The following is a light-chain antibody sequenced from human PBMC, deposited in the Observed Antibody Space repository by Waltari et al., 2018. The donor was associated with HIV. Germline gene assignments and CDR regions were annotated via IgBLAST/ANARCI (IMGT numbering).Light chain of an antibody. J-gene: IGLJ3*02. CDR2: QDK. CDR1: KLGDRY. CDR3: QSYDSSLGGSV. V-gene: IGLV3-1*01. Sequence: SYELTQLPSVSVSPGQTASISCSGDKLGDRYASWYQQRPGQSPVLIIYQDKKRPSGIPERFSGSKSGTSASLAITGLQAEDEADYYCQSYDSSLGGSVFGGGTKLTVL.